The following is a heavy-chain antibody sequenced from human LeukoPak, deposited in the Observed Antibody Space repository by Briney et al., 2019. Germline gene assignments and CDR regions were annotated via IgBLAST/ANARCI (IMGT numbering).Heavy chain of an antibody. V-gene: IGHV4-4*07. CDR1: GGSISSYY. Sequence: SETLSLTCTVSGGSISSYYWSWIRQPAGKGLEWIGCIYTSGSTNYNPSLKSRVTMSVDTSKNQFSLKLSSVTAADTAVYYCASTIAVAGPNWFDPWGQGTLVTVSS. CDR2: IYTSGST. J-gene: IGHJ5*02. D-gene: IGHD6-19*01. CDR3: ASTIAVAGPNWFDP.